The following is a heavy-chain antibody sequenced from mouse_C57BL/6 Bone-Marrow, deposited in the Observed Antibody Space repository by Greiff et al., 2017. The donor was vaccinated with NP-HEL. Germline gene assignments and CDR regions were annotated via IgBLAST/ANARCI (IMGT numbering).Heavy chain of an antibody. J-gene: IGHJ2*01. V-gene: IGHV1-82*01. Sequence: QVQLKESGPELVKPGASVKISCKASGYAFSSSWMNWVKQRPGKGLEWIGRIYPGDGDTNYNGKFKGKATLTADKSSSTAYMQLSSLTSEDSAVYYCASRGYCYGSSYFDYWGQGTTLTVSS. D-gene: IGHD1-1*01. CDR3: ASRGYCYGSSYFDY. CDR1: GYAFSSSW. CDR2: IYPGDGDT.